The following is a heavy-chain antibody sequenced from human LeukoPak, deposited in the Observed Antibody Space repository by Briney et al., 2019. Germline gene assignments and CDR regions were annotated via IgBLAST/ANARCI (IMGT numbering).Heavy chain of an antibody. V-gene: IGHV4-39*07. CDR2: IYHSGST. J-gene: IGHJ5*02. CDR3: ARDTTLLLGATACNWFDP. D-gene: IGHD1-26*01. CDR1: GGSISSSSYY. Sequence: SETLSLTCTVSGGSISSSSYYWGWIRQPPGKGLEWIGNIYHSGSTYYNPSLKSRVTISVDTSKNQFSLKLSSVTAADTAVYYCARDTTLLLGATACNWFDPWGQGTLVTVSS.